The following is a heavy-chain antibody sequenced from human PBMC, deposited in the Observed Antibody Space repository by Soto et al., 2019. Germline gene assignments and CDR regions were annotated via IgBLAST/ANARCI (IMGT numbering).Heavy chain of an antibody. V-gene: IGHV3-11*04. J-gene: IGHJ2*01. CDR2: ISSGGTSI. CDR3: FRAEDGIRGSVPVSAFLLNRFSDL. Sequence: PGKGLQWVSYISSGGTSIYYADSVKGRFTISRDNAKNSLNLQMNSLRAEDTAVYFFFRAEDGIRGSVPVSAFLLNRFSDL. D-gene: IGHD2-2*02.